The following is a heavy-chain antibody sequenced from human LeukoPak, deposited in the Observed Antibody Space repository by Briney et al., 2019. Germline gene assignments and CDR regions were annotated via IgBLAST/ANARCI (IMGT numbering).Heavy chain of an antibody. CDR2: IDSVGST. CDR1: GFTVSSNY. Sequence: GGSLRLSCAASGFTVSSNYMSWVRQAPGKGLEWVSIIDSVGSTFYGDLVRGRFTISRDNSKNTLYLQMNSLRAEDTAVYYCARGGSFFDYWGQGTLVTVSS. V-gene: IGHV3-53*01. CDR3: ARGGSFFDY. D-gene: IGHD2-15*01. J-gene: IGHJ4*02.